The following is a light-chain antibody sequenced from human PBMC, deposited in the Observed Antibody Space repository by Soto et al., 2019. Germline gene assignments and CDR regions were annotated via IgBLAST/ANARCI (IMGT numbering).Light chain of an antibody. CDR1: SSNIGRNT. CDR3: QSYDSSLRV. V-gene: IGLV1-40*01. J-gene: IGLJ3*02. Sequence: QSVLTQPPSASGTPGQRVTISCSGSSSNIGRNTVSWYQQLPGTAPKLLIYGNSNRPSGVPDRFSGSKSGTSASLAITGLQAEDEADYYCQSYDSSLRVFGGGTKLTVL. CDR2: GNS.